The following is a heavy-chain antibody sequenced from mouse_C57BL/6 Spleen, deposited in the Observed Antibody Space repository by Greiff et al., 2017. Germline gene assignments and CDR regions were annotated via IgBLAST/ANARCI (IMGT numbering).Heavy chain of an antibody. CDR3: VRHSLYYYGSSYVGDYFDY. J-gene: IGHJ2*01. D-gene: IGHD1-1*01. CDR1: GFSFNTYA. V-gene: IGHV10-1*01. CDR2: IRSKSNNYAT. Sequence: EVQLQESGGGLVQPKGSLKLSCAASGFSFNTYAMNWVRQAPGKGLEWVARIRSKSNNYATYYADSVKDRFTISRDDSESMLYLQMNNLKTEDTAMYYCVRHSLYYYGSSYVGDYFDYWGQGTTLTVSS.